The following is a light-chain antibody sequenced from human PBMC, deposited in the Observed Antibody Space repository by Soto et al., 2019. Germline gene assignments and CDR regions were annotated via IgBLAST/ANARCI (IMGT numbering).Light chain of an antibody. CDR3: SSYTSSSTLYV. J-gene: IGLJ1*01. V-gene: IGLV2-14*01. CDR1: SSDVGGYNY. Sequence: QSVLTQPASVSGSPGQSITISCTGTSSDVGGYNYVCWYKQHPGKAPQLMIYEVTNRPSGVSDRFSGSNSGNTASLTISGLQAEDEADYYCSSYTSSSTLYVFGTGTKLTVL. CDR2: EVT.